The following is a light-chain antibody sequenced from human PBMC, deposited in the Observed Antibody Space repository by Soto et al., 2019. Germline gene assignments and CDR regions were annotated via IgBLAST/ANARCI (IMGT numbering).Light chain of an antibody. CDR3: QYYNGFSWT. CDR1: HRISNH. J-gene: IGKJ1*01. CDR2: APF. Sequence: IQLTQSPSSLSASVADRVIITCRASHRISNHLDWDEKKPGKAPKRLIFAPFSLQSGVPSRFNGSGSGTEFTLTISSLQPDDFATYYCQYYNGFSWTFGQGTKVDIK. V-gene: IGKV1-17*01.